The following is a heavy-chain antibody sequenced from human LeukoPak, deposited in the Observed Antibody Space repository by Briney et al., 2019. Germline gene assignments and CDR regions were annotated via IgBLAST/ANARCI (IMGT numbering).Heavy chain of an antibody. CDR1: GFTFSSYE. J-gene: IGHJ6*02. D-gene: IGHD2-21*01. V-gene: IGHV3-48*03. CDR3: VRAYMATDYYYPMDV. CDR2: ISSSGRTI. Sequence: GGSLRLSCAASGFTFSSYEMNWVRQAPGKGLEWVSYISSSGRTIYYADSVKGRFTISRDNAENSLSLQMNSLRAEDTAVYYCVRAYMATDYYYPMDVWGQGTTVTVSS.